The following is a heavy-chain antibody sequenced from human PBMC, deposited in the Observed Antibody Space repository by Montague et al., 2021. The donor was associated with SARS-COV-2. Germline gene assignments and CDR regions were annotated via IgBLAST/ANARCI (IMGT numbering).Heavy chain of an antibody. Sequence: SETLSLTCTVSGGSISGYYWSWIRQSPGKGLEWIGYIYYSGSTKYNPFLESRVTVSVDRSKNQVSLKLSSVTPADTAMYFCARTPIYRSSWYAYFDYWGQGTLVTVSS. CDR3: ARTPIYRSSWYAYFDY. V-gene: IGHV4-59*01. CDR2: IYYSGST. D-gene: IGHD6-13*01. CDR1: GGSISGYY. J-gene: IGHJ4*02.